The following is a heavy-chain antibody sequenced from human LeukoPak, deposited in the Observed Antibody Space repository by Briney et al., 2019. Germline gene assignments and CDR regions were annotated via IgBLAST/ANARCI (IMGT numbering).Heavy chain of an antibody. CDR1: GGSISIDNFY. J-gene: IGHJ3*02. CDR3: ARTYYYGSGTRRNGFDI. Sequence: PSETLSLTCTVSGGSISIDNFYWGWIRQPPGKGLEWIGTIFYSGSTYYNPSLKSRVITSVDTSKKQFSLKLSSVTAADTAVYYCARTYYYGSGTRRNGFDIWGQGTMVTVSS. V-gene: IGHV4-39*01. CDR2: IFYSGST. D-gene: IGHD3-10*01.